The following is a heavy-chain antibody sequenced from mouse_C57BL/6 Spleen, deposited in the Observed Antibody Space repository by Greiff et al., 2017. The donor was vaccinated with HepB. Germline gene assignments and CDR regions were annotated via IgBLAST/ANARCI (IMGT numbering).Heavy chain of an antibody. CDR3: TRASYGNYDYYAMDY. J-gene: IGHJ4*01. V-gene: IGHV5-9-1*02. D-gene: IGHD2-1*01. CDR1: GFTFSSYA. Sequence: EVQLQQSGEGLVKPGGSLKLSCAASGFTFSSYALSLVRQTPEKRLELVAYISSGGNYIYYADTVKGRFTISRDNARNTLYLQMSSLKSEDTAMYYCTRASYGNYDYYAMDYWGQGTSVTVSS. CDR2: ISSGGNYI.